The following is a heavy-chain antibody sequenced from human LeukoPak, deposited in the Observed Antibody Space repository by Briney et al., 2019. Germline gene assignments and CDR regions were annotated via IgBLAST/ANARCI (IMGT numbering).Heavy chain of an antibody. CDR3: AREYVDTAMVPTFDY. CDR1: GYTFTGYY. J-gene: IGHJ4*02. Sequence: GASVKVSCKASGYTFTGYYMHWVRQAPGQGLEWMGWINPNSGGTNYARKFQGRVTMTRDTSISTAYMELSRLRSDDTAVYYCAREYVDTAMVPTFDYWGQGTLVTVSS. V-gene: IGHV1-2*02. D-gene: IGHD5-18*01. CDR2: INPNSGGT.